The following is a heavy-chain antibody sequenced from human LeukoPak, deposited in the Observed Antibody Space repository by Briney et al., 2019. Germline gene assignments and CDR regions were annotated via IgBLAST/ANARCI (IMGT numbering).Heavy chain of an antibody. D-gene: IGHD3-3*01. CDR3: ASTAYDFWSGYPYYFDY. CDR1: GYTFTSYG. J-gene: IGHJ4*02. Sequence: ASVKVSCKASGYTFTSYGISWVRRAPGQGLEWMGWISAYNGNTNYAQKLQGRVTMTTDTSTSTAYMELRSLRSDDTAVYYCASTAYDFWSGYPYYFDYWGQGTLVTVSS. V-gene: IGHV1-18*01. CDR2: ISAYNGNT.